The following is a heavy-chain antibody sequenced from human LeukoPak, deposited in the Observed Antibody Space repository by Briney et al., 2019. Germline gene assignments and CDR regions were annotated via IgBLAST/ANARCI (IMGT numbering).Heavy chain of an antibody. CDR1: GFTFSSYW. V-gene: IGHV3-7*01. CDR2: IKQDGSEK. D-gene: IGHD6-6*01. J-gene: IGHJ5*02. CDR3: ARDLGSSSPNWFDP. Sequence: PGGSLRLSCAASGFTFSSYWMSWVRQAPGKGLEWVANIKQDGSEKYCVDSVKGRFTISRDNAKNSLYLQMNSLRAEDTAVYHCARDLGSSSPNWFDPWGQGTLVTVSS.